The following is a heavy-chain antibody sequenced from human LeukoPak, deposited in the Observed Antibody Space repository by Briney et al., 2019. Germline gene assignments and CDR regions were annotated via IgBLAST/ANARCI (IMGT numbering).Heavy chain of an antibody. D-gene: IGHD3-16*02. Sequence: PGGSLRLSCAASGFTFSSYGMHWVRQAPGKGLEWVAFIRYDGSNKYYADSVKGRFTISRDNSKNTLYLQMNSLRAEDTAVYYCAKASVMITFGGVIPNDYWGQGTLVTVSS. CDR1: GFTFSSYG. V-gene: IGHV3-30*02. CDR2: IRYDGSNK. CDR3: AKASVMITFGGVIPNDY. J-gene: IGHJ4*02.